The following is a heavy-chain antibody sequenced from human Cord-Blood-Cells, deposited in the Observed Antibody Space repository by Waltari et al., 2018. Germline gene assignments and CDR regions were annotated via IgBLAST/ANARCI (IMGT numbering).Heavy chain of an antibody. CDR3: ARVEGGWYSGSYYDY. V-gene: IGHV4-59*01. J-gene: IGHJ4*02. CDR1: GGSISSYY. CDR2: IYYSGST. D-gene: IGHD1-26*01. Sequence: QVQLQESGPGLVKPSETLSLTCTVSGGSISSYYWSWIRQPPGKGLEWIGYIYYSGSTNYNPSLKSRVTISVDTSKNQFSLKLSSVTAADTAVYYCARVEGGWYSGSYYDYWGQGTLVTVSS.